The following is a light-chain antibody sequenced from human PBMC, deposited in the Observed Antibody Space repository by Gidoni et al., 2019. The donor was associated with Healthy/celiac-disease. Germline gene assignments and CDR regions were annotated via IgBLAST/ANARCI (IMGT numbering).Light chain of an antibody. CDR3: QQYGSSSMYT. CDR1: QSVSSSY. J-gene: IGKJ2*01. CDR2: GAS. Sequence: EIVLTQSPGTLSLSPGERATLSCRASQSVSSSYLAWYQQKPGQAPRLLIYGASSRATGIPDRFSGSGSGTDFTLTISRLEPEDFAVYYCQQYGSSSMYTFXQXTKLEIK. V-gene: IGKV3-20*01.